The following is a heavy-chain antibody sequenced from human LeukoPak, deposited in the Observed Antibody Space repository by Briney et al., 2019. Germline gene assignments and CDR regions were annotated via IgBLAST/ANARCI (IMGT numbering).Heavy chain of an antibody. Sequence: PGGSLRLSCAASGFTFSSYGMTWVRQAPGKGLEWVSYISSSSSTIYYADPVKGRFTISRDNAKNSLYLQLNSLRAEDTAVYYCARDSDLQEGIYYYYYMDVWGKGTTVTVSS. CDR2: ISSSSSTI. J-gene: IGHJ6*03. CDR3: ARDSDLQEGIYYYYYMDV. D-gene: IGHD3-10*01. V-gene: IGHV3-48*01. CDR1: GFTFSSYG.